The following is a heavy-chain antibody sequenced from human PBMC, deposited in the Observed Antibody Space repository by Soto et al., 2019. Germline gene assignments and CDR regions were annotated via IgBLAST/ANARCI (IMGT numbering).Heavy chain of an antibody. D-gene: IGHD2-8*01. CDR1: GFTFSSYG. Sequence: QVQLVESGGGVVQPGRSLRLSCAASGFTFSSYGMHWVRQAPGKGLEWVAVIWYDGSNKYYADSVKGRFTISRDNSKNTLYLQMNSLRAEDTAVYYCARDSGFSSDCTNGVCYTGVPFDYWGQGTLVTVSS. CDR3: ARDSGFSSDCTNGVCYTGVPFDY. CDR2: IWYDGSNK. V-gene: IGHV3-33*01. J-gene: IGHJ4*02.